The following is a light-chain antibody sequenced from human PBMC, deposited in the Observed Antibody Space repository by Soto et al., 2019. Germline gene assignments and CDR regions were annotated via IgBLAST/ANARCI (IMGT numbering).Light chain of an antibody. V-gene: IGLV4-69*01. Sequence: QPVLTQSPSASASLGASVKLTGTLSSGHGSYAIAWHQQQAEKGPRYLMKLNSDGSHSKGDGIPDRFSGSSSGAERYLTISSLQSEDEADYYCQTWGTGIQVFGTGTKLTVL. CDR3: QTWGTGIQV. CDR2: LNSDGSH. J-gene: IGLJ1*01. CDR1: SGHGSYA.